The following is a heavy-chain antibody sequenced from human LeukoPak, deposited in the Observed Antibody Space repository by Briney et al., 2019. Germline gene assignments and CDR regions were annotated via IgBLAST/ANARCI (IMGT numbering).Heavy chain of an antibody. J-gene: IGHJ4*02. V-gene: IGHV4-38-2*02. CDR3: ARGLRMAGTGEVDY. CDR1: GYSISSGYY. CDR2: IYHSGST. D-gene: IGHD6-19*01. Sequence: SETLSLTCTVSGYSISSGYYWGWIRQPPGKGLEWIGSIYHSGSTYYNPSLKSRVTISVDTSKNQFSLKLSSVTAADTAVYYCARGLRMAGTGEVDYWGQGTLVTVSS.